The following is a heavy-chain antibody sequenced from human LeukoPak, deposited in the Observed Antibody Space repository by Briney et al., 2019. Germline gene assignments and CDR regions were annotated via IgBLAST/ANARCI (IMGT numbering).Heavy chain of an antibody. D-gene: IGHD2-2*01. CDR1: SGSVNSYY. Sequence: SQTLSLTCTVSSGSVNSYYWSWIRQPPGKGLEWIGYIYYSGSTNYNPSLKSRVTISVDTSKNQFSLKLSSVTAADTAVYYCARVPAAPRLYMDVWGQGTTVIVSS. J-gene: IGHJ6*02. CDR3: ARVPAAPRLYMDV. CDR2: IYYSGST. V-gene: IGHV4-59*02.